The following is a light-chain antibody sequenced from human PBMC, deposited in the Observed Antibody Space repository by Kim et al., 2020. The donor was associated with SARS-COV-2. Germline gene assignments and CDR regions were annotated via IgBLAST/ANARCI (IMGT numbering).Light chain of an antibody. V-gene: IGLV1-47*02. CDR3: AAWDDSLSARL. Sequence: GQRVTISGSGGDASFAKTFVYWYQQLPGTAPKLLFYANTQRPSGVPDRFSGSKSGTSASLAISGLRPEDEADYYCAAWDDSLSARLFGGGTQLTVL. CDR2: ANT. CDR1: DASFAKTF. J-gene: IGLJ2*01.